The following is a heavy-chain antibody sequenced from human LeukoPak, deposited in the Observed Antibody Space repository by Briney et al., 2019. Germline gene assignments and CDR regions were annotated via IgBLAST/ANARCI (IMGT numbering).Heavy chain of an antibody. J-gene: IGHJ4*02. CDR3: AKGRYGSGSYRDYFDY. Sequence: PGGSLRLSCAASGFTFSSYWMSWVRQAPGKGLEWVSAISGSGGSTYYADSVKGRFTILRDNSKNTLYLQMNSLRAEGTAVYYCAKGRYGSGSYRDYFDYWGQGTLATVSS. CDR1: GFTFSSYW. CDR2: ISGSGGST. V-gene: IGHV3-23*01. D-gene: IGHD3-10*01.